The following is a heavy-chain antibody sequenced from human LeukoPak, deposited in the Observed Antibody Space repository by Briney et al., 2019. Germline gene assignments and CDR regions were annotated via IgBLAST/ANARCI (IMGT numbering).Heavy chain of an antibody. CDR1: GFTFSSYS. D-gene: IGHD3-10*01. Sequence: PGGSLRLSCAASGFTFSSYSMNWVRQAPGKGLEWVSSISSSSSYIYYADSVKGRFTISRDNSKNTLYLQMNSLRAEDTAVYYCAKDRVVWFGELLSSFDYWGQGTLVTVSS. J-gene: IGHJ4*02. CDR2: ISSSSSYI. V-gene: IGHV3-21*04. CDR3: AKDRVVWFGELLSSFDY.